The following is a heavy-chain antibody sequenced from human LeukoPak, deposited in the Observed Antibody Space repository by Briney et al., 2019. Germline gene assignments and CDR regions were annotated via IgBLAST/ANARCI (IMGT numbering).Heavy chain of an antibody. CDR2: IVICSRYT. CDR3: AEVGRIYCSGGSCYSGTNNWFDP. CDR1: GFSVTSSP. Sequence: GTAAKLFFTASGFSVTSSPVQWGRHAGGQRHEWVGSIVICSRYTNYAQKFQRRVTITRDMSTSTAYLELSSLRSEDTAVYYWAEVGRIYCSGGSCYSGTNNWFDPWGQGTLVTVSS. V-gene: IGHV1-58*01. D-gene: IGHD2-15*01. J-gene: IGHJ5*02.